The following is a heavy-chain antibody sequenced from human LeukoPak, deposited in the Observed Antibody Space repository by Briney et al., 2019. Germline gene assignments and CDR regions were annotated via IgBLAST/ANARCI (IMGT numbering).Heavy chain of an antibody. J-gene: IGHJ4*02. V-gene: IGHV4-34*01. CDR1: GGSFSGYY. D-gene: IGHD3-16*02. CDR2: INHSGST. CDR3: ASYLGKVRYFDY. Sequence: SETLSLTCAVYGGSFSGYYWSWIRQPPGKGLEWIGEINHSGSTNYNPSLKSRVTISVDTSKNQFSLKLSSVTAADTAVYYCASYLGKVRYFDYWGQGTLVTVSS.